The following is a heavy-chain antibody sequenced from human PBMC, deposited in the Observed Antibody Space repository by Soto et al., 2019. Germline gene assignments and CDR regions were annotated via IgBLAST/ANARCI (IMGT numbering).Heavy chain of an antibody. CDR1: GYTFTGYY. CDR3: ARTGGWFGELTLGPYGMDV. V-gene: IGHV1-2*04. D-gene: IGHD3-10*01. J-gene: IGHJ6*02. Sequence: ASVKVSCKASGYTFTGYYMHWVRQAPGQGLEWMGWINPNSGGTNYAQKFQGWVTMTRDTSISTAYMELSRLRSDDTAVYYCARTGGWFGELTLGPYGMDVWGQGTTVTVSS. CDR2: INPNSGGT.